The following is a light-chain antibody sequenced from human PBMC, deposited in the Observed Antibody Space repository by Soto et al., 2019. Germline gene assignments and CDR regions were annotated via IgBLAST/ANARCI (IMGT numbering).Light chain of an antibody. Sequence: DIQMTQSTSTLSASVGDRVAITCRASQSISSWLAWYQQKPGKAPKLLIYKASRLESGVSSRFSGNGSGTEFTLTISSLQPDDFATYYCQQYNSYSAFGQGTKVDI. J-gene: IGKJ1*01. CDR2: KAS. V-gene: IGKV1-5*03. CDR3: QQYNSYSA. CDR1: QSISSW.